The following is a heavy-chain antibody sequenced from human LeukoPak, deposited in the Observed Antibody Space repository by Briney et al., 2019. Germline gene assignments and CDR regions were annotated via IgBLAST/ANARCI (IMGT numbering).Heavy chain of an antibody. Sequence: GGSLRLSCAASGFTFSNAWMSWVRQPPGKGLEWVAHIKPDGSEKNYVDSVKGRFTLFRDDAKNSVYLQMNSLRVEDTAVYYCARDSGVGGPWGQGIPVTVSS. J-gene: IGHJ5*02. CDR1: GFTFSNAW. CDR3: ARDSGVGGP. D-gene: IGHD6-19*01. V-gene: IGHV3-7*01. CDR2: IKPDGSEK.